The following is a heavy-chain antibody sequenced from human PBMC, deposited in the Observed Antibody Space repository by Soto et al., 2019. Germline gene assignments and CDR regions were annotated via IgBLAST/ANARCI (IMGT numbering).Heavy chain of an antibody. D-gene: IGHD6-13*01. CDR1: GGSISSSNW. V-gene: IGHV4-4*02. Sequence: PSETLSLTCAFSGGSISSSNWWSLVRQPPGKGLEWIGEIYHSGNTNYNPSLKSRVTMAVDKSRNQFSLKLSSVTAADTAVYYCASSHAGAHITAAVHWGQGTLVTVSS. CDR2: IYHSGNT. CDR3: ASSHAGAHITAAVH. J-gene: IGHJ4*02.